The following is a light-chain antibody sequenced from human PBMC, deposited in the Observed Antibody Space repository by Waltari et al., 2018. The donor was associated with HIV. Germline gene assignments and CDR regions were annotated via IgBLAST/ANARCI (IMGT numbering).Light chain of an antibody. CDR1: QNIYSY. CDR2: VAS. Sequence: DIQMTQYPSSLPASVGDRVTITWRANQNIYSYLNWYRQKPGKAPTLLILVASTLQSGVPSRFSATGSGIDFILTMTGVQQEDFDTYFCQQRHTSPATFGQGT. J-gene: IGKJ2*01. CDR3: QQRHTSPAT. V-gene: IGKV1-39*01.